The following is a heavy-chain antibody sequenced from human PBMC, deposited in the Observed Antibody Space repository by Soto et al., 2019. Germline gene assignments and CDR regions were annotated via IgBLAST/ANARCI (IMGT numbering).Heavy chain of an antibody. CDR1: GGTFSSYA. CDR3: ARLYCSGGSCYSGWFDP. D-gene: IGHD2-15*01. J-gene: IGHJ5*02. Sequence: QVQLVQSGAEVKKPGSSVKVSCKASGGTFSSYAISWVRQAPGQGLEWMGGIIPIFGTANYAQKFQGRVTITADESMSTAYMELSSLRSEDTAVYYCARLYCSGGSCYSGWFDPWGQGTLVTVSS. CDR2: IIPIFGTA. V-gene: IGHV1-69*01.